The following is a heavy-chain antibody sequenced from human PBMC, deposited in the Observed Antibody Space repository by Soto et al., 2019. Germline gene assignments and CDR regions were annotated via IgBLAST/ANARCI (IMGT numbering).Heavy chain of an antibody. CDR1: GFSLTTSGEA. D-gene: IGHD2-21*02. Sequence: QITLRESGPALVKPTQTLTLTCTFSGFSLTTSGEAVAWIRQPPGKALEWLGIIYWDDDKRYSPSLSNRITSTTHTPKAQVVLSMADVDPSATATYYCAHTVAGTSGRDLDYWAQGTRVTVSS. V-gene: IGHV2-5*02. CDR2: IYWDDDK. J-gene: IGHJ4*02. CDR3: AHTVAGTSGRDLDY.